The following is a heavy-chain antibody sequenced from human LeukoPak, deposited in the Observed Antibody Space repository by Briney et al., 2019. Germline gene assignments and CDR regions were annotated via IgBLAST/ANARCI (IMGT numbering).Heavy chain of an antibody. J-gene: IGHJ4*02. CDR2: IYYTGDT. Sequence: PSETLSLTCTVSGVSISSYYWNAIRQAPGKGLEWIGYIYYTGDTKFNPSLKSRVTISLDTSKNQFSLKLTSVTAADTAVYYCTRHPRIIAVNPYFYYWGQGTVVTVSS. CDR1: GVSISSYY. D-gene: IGHD6-19*01. V-gene: IGHV4-59*08. CDR3: TRHPRIIAVNPYFYY.